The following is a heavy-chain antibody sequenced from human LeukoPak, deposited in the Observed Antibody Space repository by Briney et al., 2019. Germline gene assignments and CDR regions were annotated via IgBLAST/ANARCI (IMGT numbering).Heavy chain of an antibody. D-gene: IGHD2-15*01. V-gene: IGHV3-11*04. CDR1: GFTFSDYY. CDR3: ATSMLISTGSGVDV. J-gene: IGHJ3*01. Sequence: GGSLRLSCAASGFTFSDYYMSWIRQAPGKGLEWVSYISSSGSTMYYADSVKGRFTISRDNTKNSLYLQMNSLRAEDTAVYYCATSMLISTGSGVDVWGQGTMVTVSS. CDR2: ISSSGSTM.